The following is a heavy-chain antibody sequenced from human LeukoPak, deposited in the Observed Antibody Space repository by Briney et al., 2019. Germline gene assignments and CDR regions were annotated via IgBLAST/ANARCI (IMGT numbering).Heavy chain of an antibody. V-gene: IGHV4-38-2*02. Sequence: PSETLSLTCTVSGYSISSGYYWGWIRQPPGKGLEWIGSIYHSGSTYYNPSLKSRVTISVDTSKNQFSLKLSSVTAADTAVYYCARVNGRIAVAGLRSWFDPWGQGTLVTVSS. J-gene: IGHJ5*02. CDR2: IYHSGST. CDR1: GYSISSGYY. D-gene: IGHD6-19*01. CDR3: ARVNGRIAVAGLRSWFDP.